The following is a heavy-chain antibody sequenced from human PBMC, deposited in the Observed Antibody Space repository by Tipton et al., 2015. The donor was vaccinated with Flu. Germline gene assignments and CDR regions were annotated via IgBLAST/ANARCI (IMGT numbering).Heavy chain of an antibody. CDR3: AGTEERNYVGFDY. CDR2: IYSGGST. Sequence: VQLVQSGGGLIQPGGSLRLSCAASWFTASSNYMSWVRQAPGQGLEWVSVIYSGGSTYYADSVKGRFTISRDNSKNTLYLQMNSLRAEDTAVYYFAGTEERNYVGFDYWGQGTLVTVSS. D-gene: IGHD1-7*01. V-gene: IGHV3-53*01. J-gene: IGHJ4*02. CDR1: WFTASSNY.